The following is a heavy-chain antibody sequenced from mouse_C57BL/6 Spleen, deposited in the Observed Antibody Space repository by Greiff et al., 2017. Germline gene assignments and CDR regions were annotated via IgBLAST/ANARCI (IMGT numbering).Heavy chain of an antibody. CDR1: GYSFTGYY. J-gene: IGHJ2*01. CDR3: ARLGGEYYFDY. Sequence: EVQLQESGPELVKPGASVKISCKASGYSFTGYYMNWVKQSPEKSLEWIGEINPSTGGTTYNQKFKAKATLTVDKSSSTASMQLKSLTSEDSAVYYCARLGGEYYFDYWGQGTTLTVSS. D-gene: IGHD3-1*01. V-gene: IGHV1-42*01. CDR2: INPSTGGT.